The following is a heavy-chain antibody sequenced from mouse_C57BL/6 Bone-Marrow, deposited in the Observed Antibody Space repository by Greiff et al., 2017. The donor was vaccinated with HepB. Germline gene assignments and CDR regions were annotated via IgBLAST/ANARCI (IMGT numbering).Heavy chain of an antibody. CDR1: GFTFSDYG. D-gene: IGHD1-1*01. J-gene: IGHJ1*03. CDR3: ARLTITTVVEYFDV. V-gene: IGHV5-15*01. Sequence: EVQLQESGGGLVQPGGSLKLSCAASGFTFSDYGMAWVRQAPRKGPEWVAFISNLAYSIYYADTVTGRFTISRENAKNTLYLEMSSLRSEDTAMYYCARLTITTVVEYFDVWGTGTTVTVSS. CDR2: ISNLAYSI.